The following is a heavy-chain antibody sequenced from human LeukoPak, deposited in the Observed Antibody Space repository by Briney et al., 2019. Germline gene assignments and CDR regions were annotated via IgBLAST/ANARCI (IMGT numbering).Heavy chain of an antibody. CDR1: GFTFSSYW. Sequence: PGGSLRLSCAASGFTFSSYWMHWVRQAPGKGLVWVTRISADGSFTLYADSVKGRFTISRDNAKNTLYLQMNNLRAEDTAVYYCATANSGPDIWGQGTTVTVSS. CDR3: ATANSGPDI. CDR2: ISADGSFT. J-gene: IGHJ3*02. V-gene: IGHV3-74*01. D-gene: IGHD1-1*01.